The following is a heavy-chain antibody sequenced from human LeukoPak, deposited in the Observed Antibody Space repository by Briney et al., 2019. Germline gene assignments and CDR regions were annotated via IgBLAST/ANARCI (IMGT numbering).Heavy chain of an antibody. CDR2: IYYSGST. Sequence: PSETLSLTCTVSGGSISSYHWSWIRQPPGKGLEWIGYIYYSGSTNYNPSLKSRVTISVDTSKNQFSLKLRSVIAADTAVYYCARDDSPVGRLDYWGQGTLVTVSS. CDR3: ARDDSPVGRLDY. CDR1: GGSISSYH. V-gene: IGHV4-59*01. J-gene: IGHJ4*02. D-gene: IGHD3-22*01.